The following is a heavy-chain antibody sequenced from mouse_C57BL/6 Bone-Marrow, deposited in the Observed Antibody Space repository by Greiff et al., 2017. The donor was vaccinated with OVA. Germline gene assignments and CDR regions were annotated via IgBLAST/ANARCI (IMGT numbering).Heavy chain of an antibody. V-gene: IGHV1-59*01. CDR3: ARWYDYLYYYAIDY. Sequence: VQLQQPGAELVRPGTSVKLSCKASGYTFTSYWMHWVKQRPGQGLEWIGVIDPSDSYTNYNQKFKGKATLTVCTSSSTAYMQLSSLTSEYSAVYSCARWYDYLYYYAIDYWGQGTSVTVSS. D-gene: IGHD2-4*01. CDR1: GYTFTSYW. J-gene: IGHJ4*01. CDR2: IDPSDSYT.